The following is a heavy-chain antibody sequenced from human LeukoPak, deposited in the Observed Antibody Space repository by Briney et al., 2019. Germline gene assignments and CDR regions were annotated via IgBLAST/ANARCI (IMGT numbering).Heavy chain of an antibody. CDR1: GYTFTSYD. CDR3: ARVKRSAAAGVPYYYYMDV. J-gene: IGHJ6*03. Sequence: ASVKVSCKASGYTFTSYDINWVRQATGQGLEWMGWMNPNSGNTGYAQKFQGRVTITRNTSISTAYMELSRLRSDDTAVYYCARVKRSAAAGVPYYYYMDVWGKGTTVTVSS. V-gene: IGHV1-8*03. CDR2: MNPNSGNT. D-gene: IGHD6-13*01.